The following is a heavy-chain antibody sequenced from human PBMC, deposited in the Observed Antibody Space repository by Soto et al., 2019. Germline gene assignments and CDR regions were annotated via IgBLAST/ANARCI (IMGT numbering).Heavy chain of an antibody. CDR3: ARDGYFYDSNGYFDY. V-gene: IGHV3-7*01. CDR1: GFTFTNYW. J-gene: IGHJ4*02. CDR2: IKQGGSRK. D-gene: IGHD3-22*01. Sequence: PGGSLRLSCAASGFTFTNYWMSWVRQAPGKGLEWVANIKQGGSRKYYVDSVKGRFTISRDNAKNSLFLQMNSLIAEDTAVYYCARDGYFYDSNGYFDYWGQGTLVTVSS.